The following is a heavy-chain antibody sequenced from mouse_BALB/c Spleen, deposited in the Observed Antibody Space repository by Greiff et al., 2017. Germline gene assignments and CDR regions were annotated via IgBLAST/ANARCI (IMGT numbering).Heavy chain of an antibody. V-gene: IGHV5-17*02. D-gene: IGHD1-1*01. CDR3: ARSRDYYGSSGWYFDV. CDR2: ISSGSSTI. Sequence: EVQLQESGGGLVQPGGSRKLSCAASGFTFSSFGMHWVRQAPEKGLEWVAYISSGSSTIYYADTVKGRFTISRDNPKNTLFLQMTSLRSEDTAMYYCARSRDYYGSSGWYFDVWGAGTTVTVSS. CDR1: GFTFSSFG. J-gene: IGHJ1*01.